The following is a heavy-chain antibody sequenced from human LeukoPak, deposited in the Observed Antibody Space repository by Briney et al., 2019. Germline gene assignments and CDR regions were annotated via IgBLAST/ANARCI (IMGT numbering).Heavy chain of an antibody. CDR1: GFTFSSYA. J-gene: IGHJ4*02. CDR3: AGDYSSSWFYDY. CDR2: ISYDGSNK. Sequence: PGGSLRLSCAASGFTFSSYAMHWVRQAPGKGLEWVAVISYDGSNKYYADSVKGRFTISRDNSKNTLYLQMNSLRAEDTAVYYCAGDYSSSWFYDYWGQGTLVTVSS. V-gene: IGHV3-30-3*01. D-gene: IGHD6-13*01.